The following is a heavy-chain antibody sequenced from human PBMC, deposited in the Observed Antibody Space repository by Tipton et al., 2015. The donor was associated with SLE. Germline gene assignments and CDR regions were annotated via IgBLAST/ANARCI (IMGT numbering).Heavy chain of an antibody. V-gene: IGHV3-11*01. D-gene: IGHD6-19*01. CDR2: ISNTGSIT. CDR1: GGSISSSSYY. CDR3: ATQDGAAVGAEYFHH. J-gene: IGHJ1*01. Sequence: LSLTCTVSGGSISSSSYYWGWIRQAPGKGLEYITYISNTGSITYYADSVKGRFTISRDNAKQSLVLQVNSLKAEDTAVYYCATQDGAAVGAEYFHHWGQGTLVTVSS.